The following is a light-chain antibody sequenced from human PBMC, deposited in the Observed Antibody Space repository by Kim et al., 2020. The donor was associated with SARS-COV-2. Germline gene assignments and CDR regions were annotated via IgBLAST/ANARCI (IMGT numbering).Light chain of an antibody. Sequence: AIRMTQSPSSFSASTGDRVTITCRASQGISSYLAWYQQKPGKAPKLLIYAASTLQSGVPSRFSGGGSGADFTLTISCLQSEDFATYYCDQYYNYPWTFIQGTKVDIK. CDR2: AAS. CDR3: DQYYNYPWT. CDR1: QGISSY. J-gene: IGKJ1*01. V-gene: IGKV1-8*01.